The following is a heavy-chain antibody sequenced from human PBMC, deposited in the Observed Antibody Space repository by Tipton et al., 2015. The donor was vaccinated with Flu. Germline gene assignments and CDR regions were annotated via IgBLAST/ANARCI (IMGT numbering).Heavy chain of an antibody. V-gene: IGHV4-39*07. D-gene: IGHD1-1*01. CDR2: IYYSGST. Sequence: TLSLTCTVSGGSISSYYWSWIRQPPGKGLEWIGSIYYSGSTYYNPSLKSRVTISVDTSKNQFSLKLSSVTAADTAVYYCASGLNWLIDYWGQGTLVTVSS. CDR1: GGSISSYY. J-gene: IGHJ4*02. CDR3: ASGLNWLIDY.